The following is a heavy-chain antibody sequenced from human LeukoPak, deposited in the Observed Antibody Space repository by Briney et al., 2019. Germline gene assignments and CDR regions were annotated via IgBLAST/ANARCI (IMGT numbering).Heavy chain of an antibody. D-gene: IGHD3-22*01. Sequence: SETLSLTCTVSGGSISSNTYYWDWIRQPPGKGLECIGSIYYGGSTYYNPFLKSRVIISVDTSKNQFSLKLSSVTAADTAVYYCARAYYYASSAFDIWGQGTMVTVSS. CDR1: GGSISSNTYY. J-gene: IGHJ3*02. V-gene: IGHV4-39*01. CDR3: ARAYYYASSAFDI. CDR2: IYYGGST.